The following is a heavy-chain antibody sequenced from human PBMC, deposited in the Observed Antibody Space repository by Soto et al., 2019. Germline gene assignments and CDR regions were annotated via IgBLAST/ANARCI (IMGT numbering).Heavy chain of an antibody. V-gene: IGHV6-1*01. CDR3: AREGSGWYIGWFDP. CDR1: GDSVSSNSSA. Sequence: SQTLSLPCAISGDSVSSNSSACNFIRQSPSRGLEWLGRTYYRSKWYNDYAVSVKNRVTINPDTSKNQFSLQLNSVTPEDTAVYYCAREGSGWYIGWFDPWGQGTLVTVSS. D-gene: IGHD6-19*01. J-gene: IGHJ5*02. CDR2: TYYRSKWYN.